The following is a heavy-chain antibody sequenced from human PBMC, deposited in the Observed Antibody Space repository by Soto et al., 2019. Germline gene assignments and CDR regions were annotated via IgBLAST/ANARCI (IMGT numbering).Heavy chain of an antibody. Sequence: GASVKVSCKASGGTFSSYAISWVRQAPGQGLEWMRGIIPIFGTANYAQKFQGRATITADESTSTAYMELSSLRSEDTAVYYCASPSSSSWGFDYWGQGTLVTVSS. D-gene: IGHD6-13*01. CDR3: ASPSSSSWGFDY. V-gene: IGHV1-69*13. CDR2: IIPIFGTA. CDR1: GGTFSSYA. J-gene: IGHJ4*02.